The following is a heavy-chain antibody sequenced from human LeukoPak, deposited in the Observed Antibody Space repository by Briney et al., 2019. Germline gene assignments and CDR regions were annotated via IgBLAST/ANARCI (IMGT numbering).Heavy chain of an antibody. D-gene: IGHD3-10*01. V-gene: IGHV3-30*02. CDR3: AKDGSGSSKWVDY. CDR1: GFTFSSYG. J-gene: IGHJ4*02. Sequence: GGSLSLSCAASGFTFSSYGMHWVRQAPGKGLEWVAFIRYDGSNKYYADSVKGRFTISRDNSKNTLYLQMNSLRAEDTAVYYCAKDGSGSSKWVDYWGQGTLVTVSS. CDR2: IRYDGSNK.